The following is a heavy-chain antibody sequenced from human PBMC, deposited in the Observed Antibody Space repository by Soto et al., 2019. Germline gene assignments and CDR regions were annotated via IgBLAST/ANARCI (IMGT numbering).Heavy chain of an antibody. CDR1: GYSFTTYC. D-gene: IGHD3-22*01. Sequence: PGESLKISCKGSGYSFTTYCIGWLRQMPVKGLEWMGIIYPGDSDTRYSPSFQGQVTISADKYISTAYLQWSSLKASDTAMYYCARKDSSSDFDSWGQGTPVTVSS. V-gene: IGHV5-51*01. CDR3: ARKDSSSDFDS. CDR2: IYPGDSDT. J-gene: IGHJ4*02.